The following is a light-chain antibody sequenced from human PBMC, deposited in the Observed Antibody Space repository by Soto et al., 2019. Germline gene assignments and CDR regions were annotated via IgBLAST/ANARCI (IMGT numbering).Light chain of an antibody. J-gene: IGKJ5*01. CDR3: QQRSNWPIT. CDR2: DAS. V-gene: IGKV3-11*01. CDR1: QSVKTF. Sequence: EIVLTQSPATLSLSPGERATLSCRASQSVKTFLGWYQQRPGQPPRLLIHDASHRATGIPARFSGSGSGTDFTLTISSLEPEDFAVYYCQQRSNWPITFGQGTRLEI.